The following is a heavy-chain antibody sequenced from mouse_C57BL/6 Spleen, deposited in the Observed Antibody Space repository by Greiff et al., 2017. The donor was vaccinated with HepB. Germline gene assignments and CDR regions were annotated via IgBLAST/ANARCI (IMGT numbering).Heavy chain of an antibody. CDR1: GYTFTDYY. V-gene: IGHV1-76*01. Sequence: QVQLQQSGAELVRPGASVKLSCKASGYTFTDYYINWVKQRPGQGLEWIARIYPGSGNTNYNEKFKGKATLTAEKSSSTAYMQLSSLTSEDSAVYFCAGGADYCDSSPYWYFDVWGTGTTVTVSS. CDR3: AGGADYCDSSPYWYFDV. CDR2: IYPGSGNT. J-gene: IGHJ1*03. D-gene: IGHD1-1*01.